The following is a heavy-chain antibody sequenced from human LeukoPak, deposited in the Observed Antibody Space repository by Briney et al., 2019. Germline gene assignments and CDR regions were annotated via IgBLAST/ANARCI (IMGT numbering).Heavy chain of an antibody. CDR1: GFTFSSYA. D-gene: IGHD5-12*01. V-gene: IGHV3-23*01. CDR3: AKDLDIVATIIGN. Sequence: PGGSLRLSCAASGFTFSSYAMSWVRQAPGKGLEWVSTISGSGGSTYYTNSVKGRFTISRDNSKNTLYLQMNSLRAEDTAVYYCAKDLDIVATIIGNWGQGTLVTVSS. J-gene: IGHJ4*02. CDR2: ISGSGGST.